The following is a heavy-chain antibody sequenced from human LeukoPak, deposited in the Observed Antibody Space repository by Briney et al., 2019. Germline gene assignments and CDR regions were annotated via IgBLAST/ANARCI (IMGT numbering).Heavy chain of an antibody. D-gene: IGHD6-13*01. CDR1: GFTFSSYW. Sequence: GGSLRLSCAASGFTFSSYWMSWVRQAPGKGLEWVANIKQDGSEKYYVDSVKGRFTISRDNAKNSLYLQMNSLRAEDTAVYYCAGEPGIAAAGLFDYWGQGTLVTVSS. CDR2: IKQDGSEK. J-gene: IGHJ4*02. CDR3: AGEPGIAAAGLFDY. V-gene: IGHV3-7*01.